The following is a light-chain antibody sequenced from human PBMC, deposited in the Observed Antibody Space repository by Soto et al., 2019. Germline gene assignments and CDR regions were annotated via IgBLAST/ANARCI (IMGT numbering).Light chain of an antibody. J-gene: IGKJ1*01. CDR2: LAS. Sequence: EIVLTQSPGTLSLSPGDRATLSCRASQSVSSSSLAWYQQKPGQAPRLLIYLASIRATGIPDRFSGSGSGTDFTLTISRLEPEDFAVYYCQQYGSSPRTFGQGTKVEIK. CDR3: QQYGSSPRT. CDR1: QSVSSSS. V-gene: IGKV3-20*01.